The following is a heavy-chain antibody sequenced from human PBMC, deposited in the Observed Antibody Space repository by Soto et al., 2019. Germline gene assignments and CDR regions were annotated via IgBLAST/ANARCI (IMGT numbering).Heavy chain of an antibody. Sequence: QVQLVESGGGVVQPGRSLRLSCAASGFTFSSYGMHWVRQAPGKGLEWVAVISYDGSNKYYPDSVKGRFTISRDNSKNTLYLKMNSLRAEDTAVYYCAKEVWSGPMDVWGQGTTVTVSS. CDR1: GFTFSSYG. D-gene: IGHD3-3*01. CDR2: ISYDGSNK. J-gene: IGHJ6*02. V-gene: IGHV3-30*18. CDR3: AKEVWSGPMDV.